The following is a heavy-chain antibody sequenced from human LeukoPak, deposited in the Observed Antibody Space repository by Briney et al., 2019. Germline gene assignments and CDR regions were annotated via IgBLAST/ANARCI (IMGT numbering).Heavy chain of an antibody. Sequence: PSETLSLTCTVSCVSISYYYWSWIRQPPGKGLEWIGKIYYSGNTNYNPSLKSRVTISVDTSKNQFSLKLRSVTAADSAVYYCSRERGYSYDSSDFDYWGQGTLVTVSS. J-gene: IGHJ4*02. CDR3: SRERGYSYDSSDFDY. V-gene: IGHV4-59*01. CDR1: CVSISYYY. CDR2: IYYSGNT. D-gene: IGHD5-18*01.